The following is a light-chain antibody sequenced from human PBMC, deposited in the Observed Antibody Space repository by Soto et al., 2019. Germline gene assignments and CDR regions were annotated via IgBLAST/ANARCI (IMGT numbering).Light chain of an antibody. CDR2: GAS. CDR1: QSVSSSY. Sequence: EIVLTQSPGTLSLSPGERATLSCRASQSVSSSYLAWYQQKPGQGPRLLIYGASSRATGIPDRFSGSGSGTDFTLPISRLEPEDFAVYYCQQYGSSSWTFGQGTKVEIK. V-gene: IGKV3-20*01. CDR3: QQYGSSSWT. J-gene: IGKJ1*01.